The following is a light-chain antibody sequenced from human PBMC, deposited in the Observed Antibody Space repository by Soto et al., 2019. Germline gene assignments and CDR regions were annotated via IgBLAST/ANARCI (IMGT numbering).Light chain of an antibody. V-gene: IGLV2-14*03. CDR3: SSYTSSAILYV. CDR2: NVS. J-gene: IGLJ1*01. Sequence: QPVLTQPASVSGSPGQSITISCTGTNSDVGGYNYVSWYQQHPGKAPKLMIYNVSNRPSGVSNRFSGSKSGNTASLTISGLQAEDEADYYCSSYTSSAILYVFGTGTKLTVL. CDR1: NSDVGGYNY.